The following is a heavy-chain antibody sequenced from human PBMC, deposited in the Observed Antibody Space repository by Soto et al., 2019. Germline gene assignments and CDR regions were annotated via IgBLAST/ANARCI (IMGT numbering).Heavy chain of an antibody. CDR3: AREPEDGVPVDF. J-gene: IGHJ4*02. V-gene: IGHV1-3*01. Sequence: QVQLVQSGAAVKEPGASVKVSCKASGYTFTSHTIHWARQAPGQGLEWMGWIIVSHGRPRIAPQFQGRVTFTTDTSATTAYMELNSLTAEDTAVYFCAREPEDGVPVDFWGQGTLVVVSS. D-gene: IGHD2-8*01. CDR1: GYTFTSHT. CDR2: IIVSHGRP.